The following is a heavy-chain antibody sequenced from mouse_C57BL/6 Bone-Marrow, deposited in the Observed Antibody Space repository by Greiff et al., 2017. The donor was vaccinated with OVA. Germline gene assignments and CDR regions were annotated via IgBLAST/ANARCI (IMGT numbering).Heavy chain of an antibody. CDR2: IWSDGST. CDR3: ARHAPLGPNYFDY. Sequence: VKLLESGPGLVAPSQSLSITCTVSGFSLTSYGVHWVRQPPGQGLEWLVVIWSDGSTTYNSALKSRLSISKDNSKSQVFLKMNSLQTDDTAMYYCARHAPLGPNYFDYWGQGTTLTVSS. D-gene: IGHD4-1*01. CDR1: GFSLTSYG. J-gene: IGHJ2*01. V-gene: IGHV2-6-1*01.